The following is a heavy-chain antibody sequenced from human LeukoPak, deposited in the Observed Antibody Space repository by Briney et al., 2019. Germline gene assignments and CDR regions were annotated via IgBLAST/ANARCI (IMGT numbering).Heavy chain of an antibody. CDR3: TVIAAIRADAFDI. Sequence: GGSLRLYCEACGFTFRHSWISWVRQAPGTGLHWLPNIKEDGSEQYNVDSVKGRFTISRDNGKNSLFLHMNSLRAEDTAMYYCTVIAAIRADAFDIWGQGTMVTVSS. CDR2: IKEDGSEQ. J-gene: IGHJ3*02. D-gene: IGHD2-15*01. CDR1: GFTFRHSW. V-gene: IGHV3-7*01.